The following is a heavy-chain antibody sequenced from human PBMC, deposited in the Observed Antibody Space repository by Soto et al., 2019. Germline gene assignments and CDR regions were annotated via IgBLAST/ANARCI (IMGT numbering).Heavy chain of an antibody. CDR3: AKAEHLFDSVPFDY. D-gene: IGHD3-9*01. J-gene: IGHJ4*02. CDR2: ISYDGSNK. V-gene: IGHV3-30*18. CDR1: GFTFSSYG. Sequence: QVQLVESGGGVVQPGRSLRLSCAASGFTFSSYGMHWVRQAPGKGLEWVAVISYDGSNKYYADSVKGRFTISRDNSKNTLYLQMNSLRAEDTAVYYCAKAEHLFDSVPFDYWGQGTLVTVSS.